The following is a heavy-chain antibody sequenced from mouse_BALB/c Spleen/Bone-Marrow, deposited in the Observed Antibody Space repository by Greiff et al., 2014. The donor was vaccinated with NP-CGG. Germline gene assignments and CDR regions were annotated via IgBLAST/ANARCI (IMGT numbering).Heavy chain of an antibody. D-gene: IGHD3-2*02. CDR2: IWAGGST. CDR3: ARVTSSAVGAMDY. V-gene: IGHV2-9*02. CDR1: GFSLTNYG. J-gene: IGHJ4*01. Sequence: QVQLKQSGPGLVAPSQSLSITCTVSGFSLTNYGVHRVRQPPGKGLEWLGVIWAGGSTNYNSALMSRLSISKDNSKSQVFLKMISLQTDDTAMYYCARVTSSAVGAMDYWGQGTSVTVSS.